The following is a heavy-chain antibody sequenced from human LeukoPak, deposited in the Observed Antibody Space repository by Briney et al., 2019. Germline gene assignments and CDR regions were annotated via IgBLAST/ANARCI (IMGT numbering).Heavy chain of an antibody. CDR1: GFTFSSYD. J-gene: IGHJ6*02. V-gene: IGHV3-30*18. Sequence: PGGSLRLSCAASGFTFSSYDTHWVRQAPGKGLEWVAVISYDGSNKYYADSVKGRFTISRDNSKNTLYLQMNSLRAEDTAVYYCAKDQGGSYSDCGMDVWGQGTTVTVSS. CDR2: ISYDGSNK. D-gene: IGHD1-26*01. CDR3: AKDQGGSYSDCGMDV.